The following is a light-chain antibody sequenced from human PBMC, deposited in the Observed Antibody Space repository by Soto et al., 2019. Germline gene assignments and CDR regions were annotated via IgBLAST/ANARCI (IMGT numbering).Light chain of an antibody. CDR2: LNSDGSH. J-gene: IGLJ2*01. Sequence: QLVLTQSPSASASLGAAVKLTCTLSSGHSSYAIAWHQQQPEKGPRYLMKLNSDGSHSKGDGIPDRFSGSSSGAERYLVISSLQSEDEADYYCQTGGTGIVVFGGGTKLTVL. CDR1: SGHSSYA. V-gene: IGLV4-69*01. CDR3: QTGGTGIVV.